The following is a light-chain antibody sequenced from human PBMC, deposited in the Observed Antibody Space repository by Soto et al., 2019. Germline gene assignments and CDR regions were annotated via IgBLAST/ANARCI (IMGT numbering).Light chain of an antibody. J-gene: IGLJ2*01. Sequence: QSVLTQPASVSGSPGQSITISCTGASSDVRGYNYVSWYQHHPGKSPKLMIYDVSNRPSGVSNRFSDSKSGNTASLIISGLQAEDEADYYCSSYTRSSTLFGGGTKLTVL. CDR1: SSDVRGYNY. CDR2: DVS. CDR3: SSYTRSSTL. V-gene: IGLV2-14*03.